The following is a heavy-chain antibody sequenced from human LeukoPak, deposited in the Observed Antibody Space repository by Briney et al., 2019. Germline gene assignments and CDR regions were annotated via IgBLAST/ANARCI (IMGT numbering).Heavy chain of an antibody. Sequence: ASVKVSCKASGGTFSSYAISWVRQAPGQGLEWMGWISAYNGNANYAQNLQGRVTLTTDTSTSTAYMELRSLRSDDTAVYYCARVAEELRDAFDIWGQGTMVTVSS. J-gene: IGHJ3*02. V-gene: IGHV1-18*01. CDR3: ARVAEELRDAFDI. CDR2: ISAYNGNA. CDR1: GGTFSSYA. D-gene: IGHD1-26*01.